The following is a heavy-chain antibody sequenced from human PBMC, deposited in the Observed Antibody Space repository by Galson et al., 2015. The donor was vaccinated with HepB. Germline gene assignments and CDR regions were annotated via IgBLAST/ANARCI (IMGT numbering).Heavy chain of an antibody. CDR3: IRMADLSGYSSS. Sequence: SLRLSCAASGFTFSGSAIHWVRQTSGKGLEWVGRIRSKASNYATAYSASVKGRFTIFRDDSKNTAYLHMKSLKTEDTAVYYCIRMADLSGYSSSWGQGTLVTVFS. J-gene: IGHJ4*02. V-gene: IGHV3-73*01. CDR1: GFTFSGSA. CDR2: IRSKASNYAT. D-gene: IGHD6-13*01.